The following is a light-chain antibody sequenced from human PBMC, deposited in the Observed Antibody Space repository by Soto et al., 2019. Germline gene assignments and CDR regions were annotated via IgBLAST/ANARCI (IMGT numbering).Light chain of an antibody. Sequence: IVMTQSPATLSVSPGERATLSCRASQSVSSNLAWYQQKPGQAPRLLIYGASTRATGIPARFSGSGSGTEFTLPISSLQSEDFAVYYCQQYNNWPPTFGQGTKVDIK. CDR1: QSVSSN. V-gene: IGKV3-15*01. CDR2: GAS. J-gene: IGKJ1*01. CDR3: QQYNNWPPT.